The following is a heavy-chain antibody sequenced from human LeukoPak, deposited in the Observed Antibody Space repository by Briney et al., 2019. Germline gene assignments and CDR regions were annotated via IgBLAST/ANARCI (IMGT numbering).Heavy chain of an antibody. J-gene: IGHJ4*02. Sequence: GGSLRLSCAASGFTFSSYSMNWVRQAPGKGLGWVSSISSSSSYIYYADSVKGRFTISRDNAKNSLYLQMNSLRAEDTAVYYCARGTRLGELSLYTYWGQGTLVTVSS. V-gene: IGHV3-21*01. CDR1: GFTFSSYS. CDR2: ISSSSSYI. CDR3: ARGTRLGELSLYTY. D-gene: IGHD3-16*02.